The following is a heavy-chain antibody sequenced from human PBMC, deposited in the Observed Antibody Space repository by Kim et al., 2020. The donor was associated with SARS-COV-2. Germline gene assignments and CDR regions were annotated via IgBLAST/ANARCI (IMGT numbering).Heavy chain of an antibody. V-gene: IGHV4-39*01. CDR2: IHYTGST. Sequence: SETLSLTCTVSGGSISSGTYYWGWIRQPPGKGLEWIGSIHYTGSTYDKSSLKSRVTLSVDMSKNQFSLRLTSVTAADTAVYYCARQRAVCPDTTNCYAHWFGPWGQGILVTVSS. D-gene: IGHD2-2*01. CDR3: ARQRAVCPDTTNCYAHWFGP. CDR1: GGSISSGTYY. J-gene: IGHJ5*02.